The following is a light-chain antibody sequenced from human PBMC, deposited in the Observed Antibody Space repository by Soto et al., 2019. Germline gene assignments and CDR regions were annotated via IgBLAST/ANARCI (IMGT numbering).Light chain of an antibody. Sequence: DIQMTQSPSSLFASVGDRVTITCRASQTVRTYLNWYQQRPGKAPTLLIYAASSLQSSVPPRFRGAGSETDCTLTISGLQPEDLATYYCQQTLSTPITFGQGTRLE. V-gene: IGKV1-39*01. CDR1: QTVRTY. J-gene: IGKJ5*01. CDR2: AAS. CDR3: QQTLSTPIT.